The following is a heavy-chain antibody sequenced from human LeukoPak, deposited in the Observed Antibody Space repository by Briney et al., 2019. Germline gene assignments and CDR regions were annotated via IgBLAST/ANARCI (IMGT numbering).Heavy chain of an antibody. D-gene: IGHD2-2*02. J-gene: IGHJ6*02. CDR1: GYTFTGYY. Sequence: ASVKVSCKASGYTFTGYYMHWVRQAPGRGLEWMGWINPNSGGTNYAQKFQGRVTMTRDTSISTAYMELSRLRSDDTAVYYCARGLKGDIVVVPAAIGYYYYYYGMDVWGQGTTVTVSS. CDR2: INPNSGGT. V-gene: IGHV1-2*02. CDR3: ARGLKGDIVVVPAAIGYYYYYYGMDV.